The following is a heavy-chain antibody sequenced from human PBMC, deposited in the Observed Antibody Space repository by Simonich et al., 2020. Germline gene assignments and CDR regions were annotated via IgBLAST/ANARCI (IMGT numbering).Heavy chain of an antibody. CDR1: GGSISSSSYY. V-gene: IGHV4-39*01. D-gene: IGHD6-6*01. CDR3: ARWAYSSSYFDY. CDR2: IYYSGST. Sequence: QLQLQESGPGLVKPSETLSLTCTVSGGSISSSSYYWGWIRQPPGKGLEWIGSIYYSGSTYYNPSPRSRVTMSVDTSKNQFSLKLSSVTAADTAVYYCARWAYSSSYFDYWGQGTLVTVSS. J-gene: IGHJ4*02.